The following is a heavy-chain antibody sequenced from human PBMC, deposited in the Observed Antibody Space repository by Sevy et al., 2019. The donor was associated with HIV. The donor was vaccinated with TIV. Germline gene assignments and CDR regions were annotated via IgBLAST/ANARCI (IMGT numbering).Heavy chain of an antibody. J-gene: IGHJ6*03. D-gene: IGHD5-12*01. CDR1: GGSVSRGSYY. Sequence: SETLSLTCTVSGGSVSRGSYYWSWIRQPPGKGLEWIGYIYYSGSTNYNPSLKSRVTISVDTSKNQFSLKLSSVTAADTAVYYCARSEKGYSGYDSPPFYYYYYYMDVWGKGTTVTVSS. CDR2: IYYSGST. CDR3: ARSEKGYSGYDSPPFYYYYYYMDV. V-gene: IGHV4-61*01.